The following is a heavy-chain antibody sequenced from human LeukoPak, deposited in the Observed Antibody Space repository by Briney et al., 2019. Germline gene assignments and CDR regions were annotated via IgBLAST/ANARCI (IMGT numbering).Heavy chain of an antibody. D-gene: IGHD6-25*01. CDR3: ARKTSWQRPEDF. CDR1: GYRFTDYW. CDR2: IYPGDSDT. Sequence: AASVKVSCKASGYRFTDYWIAWVRQMPGKGLEWMGAIYPGDSDTRYSPSFHGQVTISADKSINTAYLQWSSLKASDTAIYYCARKTSWQRPEDFWGQGTLVTVSP. J-gene: IGHJ4*02. V-gene: IGHV5-51*01.